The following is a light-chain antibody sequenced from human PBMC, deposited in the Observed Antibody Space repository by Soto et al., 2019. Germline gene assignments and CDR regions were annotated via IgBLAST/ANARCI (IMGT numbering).Light chain of an antibody. J-gene: IGLJ1*01. CDR3: TSYNSGRTPYV. CDR2: DVS. CDR1: SSDVGGYNY. Sequence: QSVLTQPASVSGSPGQSITISCTGTSSDVGGYNYVSWYQQHPGKAPKLMIYDVSDRPSGISNRFSGSKSGNTASLTISGFQTEDEADYYCTSYNSGRTPYVFGTGTKLTVL. V-gene: IGLV2-14*03.